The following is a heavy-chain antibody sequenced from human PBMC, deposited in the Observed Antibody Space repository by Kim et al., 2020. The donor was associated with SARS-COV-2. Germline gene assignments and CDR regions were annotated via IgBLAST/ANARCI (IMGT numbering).Heavy chain of an antibody. CDR3: ARGLRPLYFDS. V-gene: IGHV4-39*07. Sequence: SETLSLTCTVSGGSISSSSYYWGWIRQPPGKGLEWIGSIYYSGSTYYNPSLKSRVTISVDTSKNQFSLKLSPVTAAATAVYYCARGLRPLYFDSVGQGTL. CDR1: GGSISSSSYY. CDR2: IYYSGST. J-gene: IGHJ4*02.